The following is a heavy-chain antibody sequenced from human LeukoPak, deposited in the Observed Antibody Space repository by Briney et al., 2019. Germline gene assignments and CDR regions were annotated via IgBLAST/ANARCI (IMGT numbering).Heavy chain of an antibody. Sequence: GGSLRLSCAASGFTFSSYAMRWVRQAPGKGLEWVAVISYDGSNKYYADSVKGRFTISRDNSKNTLYLQMNSLRAEDTAVYYCARDVVLSRWGQGTLVTVSS. CDR3: ARDVVLSR. V-gene: IGHV3-30*01. D-gene: IGHD2-15*01. J-gene: IGHJ4*02. CDR2: ISYDGSNK. CDR1: GFTFSSYA.